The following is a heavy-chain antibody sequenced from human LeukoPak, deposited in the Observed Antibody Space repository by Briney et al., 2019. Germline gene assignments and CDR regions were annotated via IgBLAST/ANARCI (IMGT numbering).Heavy chain of an antibody. CDR3: ASDKDSGTNHAKIRYDF. CDR2: IYGDGGT. V-gene: IGHV4-59*01. J-gene: IGHJ3*01. Sequence: SETLSLTCTVSGGSITSYYWTWVRQPPGKGLEWVGFIYGDGGTKYNPSLKSRVPMSVDTSKNQFSLKLSSATAADSAVYYCASDKDSGTNHAKIRYDFWGQGTMVTVSS. CDR1: GGSITSYY. D-gene: IGHD1-26*01.